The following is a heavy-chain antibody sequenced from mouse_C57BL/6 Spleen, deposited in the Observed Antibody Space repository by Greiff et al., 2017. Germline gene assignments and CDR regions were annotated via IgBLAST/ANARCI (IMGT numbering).Heavy chain of an antibody. J-gene: IGHJ1*03. CDR2: IHPNSGST. V-gene: IGHV1-64*01. Sequence: VKLQQPGAELVKPGASVKLSCKASGYTFTSYWMHWVKQRPGQGLEWIGMIHPNSGSTNYNEKLKSKATLTVDKSSSTAYMQLSRLTSEDSAVYYGARPPYCSRPYWYVDVWGTGTTVTVSS. CDR1: GYTFTSYW. D-gene: IGHD1-1*01. CDR3: ARPPYCSRPYWYVDV.